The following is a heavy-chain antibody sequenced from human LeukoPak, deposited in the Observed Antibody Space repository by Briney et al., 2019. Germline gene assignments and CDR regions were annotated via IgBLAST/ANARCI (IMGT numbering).Heavy chain of an antibody. CDR1: GFIFSSYD. Sequence: GGSLRLPCAASGFIFSSYDMSWVRQAPGKGLEWVSTISTSGGSTYYADSVKGRFTISRDSSKNALFLQMNSLRAEDTAVYYCARSGAGGYVDYWGQGTLVTVSS. J-gene: IGHJ4*02. CDR3: ARSGAGGYVDY. D-gene: IGHD3-10*01. V-gene: IGHV3-23*01. CDR2: ISTSGGST.